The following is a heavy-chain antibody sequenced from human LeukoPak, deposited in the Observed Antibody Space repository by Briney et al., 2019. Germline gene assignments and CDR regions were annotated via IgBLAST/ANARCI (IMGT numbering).Heavy chain of an antibody. CDR3: ARQAYCGGDCYRFDY. CDR1: GGSISSYY. D-gene: IGHD2-21*02. Sequence: ASETLSLTCSVSGGSISSYYWSWIRQPPGKGLEWIGNALYSESTNYNPSLKSRVTISVDTSKNQFSLKLTSVTPADTAVYYCARQAYCGGDCYRFDYWGQGTLVTVSS. V-gene: IGHV4-59*01. CDR2: ALYSEST. J-gene: IGHJ4*02.